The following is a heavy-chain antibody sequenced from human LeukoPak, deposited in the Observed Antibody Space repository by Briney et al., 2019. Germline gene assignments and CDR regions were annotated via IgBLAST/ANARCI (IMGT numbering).Heavy chain of an antibody. CDR3: ATEDRHPDDAFDI. Sequence: GASVKVPCKASGYTFSNFGLTWVRQAPGQGLEWMGWISGYSGNANYAQKFQERVVMTTDRSTTTVHMELRSLRSDDTAVYYCATEDRHPDDAFDIWGQGTMVTVSS. CDR2: ISGYSGNA. J-gene: IGHJ3*02. V-gene: IGHV1-18*01. CDR1: GYTFSNFG.